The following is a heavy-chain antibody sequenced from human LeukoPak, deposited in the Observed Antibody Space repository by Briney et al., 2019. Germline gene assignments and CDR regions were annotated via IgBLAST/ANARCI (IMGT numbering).Heavy chain of an antibody. J-gene: IGHJ4*02. CDR1: GGTFSSYA. V-gene: IGHV1-69*13. CDR2: IIPIFGTA. CDR3: ARPDEDRGYSYGYSY. D-gene: IGHD5-18*01. Sequence: SVKVSCKASGGTFSSYAISWVRQAPGQGLEWMGGIIPIFGTANYAQKFQGRVTITADESTSTAYMELSSLRSEDTAVYYCARPDEDRGYSYGYSYWGQGTLVTVSS.